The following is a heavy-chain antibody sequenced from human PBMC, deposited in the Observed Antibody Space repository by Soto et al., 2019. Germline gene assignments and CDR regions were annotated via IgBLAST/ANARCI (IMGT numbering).Heavy chain of an antibody. CDR1: GGSLSGCY. J-gene: IGHJ4*02. D-gene: IGHD5-12*01. CDR3: ARGQEGVVATH. CDR2: VKDGGHT. Sequence: QVQLQQWGAGLLKPSEALSLNCAVTGGSLSGCYWSWIRQPPGEGLEWIGEVKDGGHTNYSPSLRGRVTISSDTSNNQVSLRLNSVTAADTGVYYCARGQEGVVATHWDQGSLVTVSS. V-gene: IGHV4-34*01.